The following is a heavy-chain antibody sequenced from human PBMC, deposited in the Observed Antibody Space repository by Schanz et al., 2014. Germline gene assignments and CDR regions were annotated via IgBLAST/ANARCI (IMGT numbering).Heavy chain of an antibody. CDR2: IYYSGST. Sequence: QVQLQESGPGLVKPSQTLSLTCAVSGGSISSGGYTWSWIRQPPGKGLERIGYIYYSGSTYYNPSLKSRVTISVDPPKNQFPLMLGSVTAADTAVYYCARAAGPVDYWGQGTLVTVSS. CDR1: GGSISSGGYT. J-gene: IGHJ4*02. V-gene: IGHV4-30-4*07. CDR3: ARAAGPVDY. D-gene: IGHD6-13*01.